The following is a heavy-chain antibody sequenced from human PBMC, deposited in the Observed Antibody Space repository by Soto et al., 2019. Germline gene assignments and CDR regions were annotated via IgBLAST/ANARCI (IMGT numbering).Heavy chain of an antibody. V-gene: IGHV1-2*02. CDR3: ARLRGYGDGVDV. D-gene: IGHD5-18*01. CDR1: GYTFTGYY. Sequence: QVQLVQSGAEVKKPGASVKVSCKASGYTFTGYYMHWVRQAPGQGLEWMGWINPNSGGTNYAQKLQGRVTMTRDTSISTAYMELSRLRPDETAVYYCARLRGYGDGVDVWGQGTTVTVSS. CDR2: INPNSGGT. J-gene: IGHJ6*02.